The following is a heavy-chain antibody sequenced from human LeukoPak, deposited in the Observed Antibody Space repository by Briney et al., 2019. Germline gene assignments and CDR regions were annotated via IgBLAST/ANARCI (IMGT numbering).Heavy chain of an antibody. CDR3: ARGGGSGRWGSAFDM. V-gene: IGHV3-7*01. D-gene: IGHD6-19*01. CDR1: GFTFSNYW. J-gene: IGHJ3*02. CDR2: IKQDGTQK. Sequence: PGGSLRLSCAASGFTFSNYWMSWVRQAPGKGLEWVANIKQDGTQKFYVDSVKGRFTISRDNAKNSVHLQMNSLRDEDTAVYYCARGGGSGRWGSAFDMWGQGTMVTVSS.